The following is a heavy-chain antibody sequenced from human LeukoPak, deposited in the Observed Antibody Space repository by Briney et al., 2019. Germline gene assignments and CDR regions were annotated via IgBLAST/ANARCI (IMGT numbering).Heavy chain of an antibody. CDR3: ARDRIITSQNIVIDY. J-gene: IGHJ4*02. V-gene: IGHV1-69*01. CDR2: IIPIFGTA. Sequence: SVKVSCKASGGTFSSYAISWVRQAPGQGLEWMGGIIPIFGTANYAQKFQGRVTITADESTSTAYMELSSLRSEDTAVYYCARDRIITSQNIVIDYWGQGTLVTVSS. CDR1: GGTFSSYA. D-gene: IGHD2/OR15-2a*01.